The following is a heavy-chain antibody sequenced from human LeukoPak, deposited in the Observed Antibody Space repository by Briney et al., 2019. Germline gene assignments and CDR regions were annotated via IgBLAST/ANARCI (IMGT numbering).Heavy chain of an antibody. CDR2: IYYSGST. CDR3: ASDCSGGSCQSDY. J-gene: IGHJ4*02. V-gene: IGHV4-39*01. Sequence: SETLSLTCTVSGGSISSSSYYWGWIRQPPGKGLEWIGSIYYSGSTYYNPSLKSRVTISVDTSKNQFSLKLSSVTAADTAVYYCASDCSGGSCQSDYWGQGTLVTVSS. D-gene: IGHD2-15*01. CDR1: GGSISSSSYY.